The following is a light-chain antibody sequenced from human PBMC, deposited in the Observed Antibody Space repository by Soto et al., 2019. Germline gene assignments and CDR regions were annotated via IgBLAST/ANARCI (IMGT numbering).Light chain of an antibody. Sequence: EIVMTQSPATLSVSPGERATLSCRASQSVSSNLAWYHQKPGQAPRLLIYGASTRATGIPARFSGSGSGTEFTLTISSLQSEDFAVYYCQQYNNWPPVLTFGGGTKVEIK. CDR3: QQYNNWPPVLT. CDR1: QSVSSN. J-gene: IGKJ4*01. CDR2: GAS. V-gene: IGKV3-15*01.